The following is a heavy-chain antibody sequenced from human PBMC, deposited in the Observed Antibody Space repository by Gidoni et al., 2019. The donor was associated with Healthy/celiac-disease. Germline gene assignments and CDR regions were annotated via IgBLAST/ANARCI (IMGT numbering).Heavy chain of an antibody. V-gene: IGHV3-21*01. D-gene: IGHD1-1*01. Sequence: EVQLVESGGGLVKPGGSLRLSCAASGFTFSSYSMNWVRQAPGKGLEVVSSISSSSSYIYYAYSVKGRFTISRDNAKNSLYLQMNSLRAEDTAVYYCARGGNRLERRVYYYGMDVWGQGTTVTVSS. CDR3: ARGGNRLERRVYYYGMDV. J-gene: IGHJ6*02. CDR2: ISSSSSYI. CDR1: GFTFSSYS.